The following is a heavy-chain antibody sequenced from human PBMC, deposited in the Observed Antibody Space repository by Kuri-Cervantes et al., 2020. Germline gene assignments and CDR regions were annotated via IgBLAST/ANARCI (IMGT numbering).Heavy chain of an antibody. Sequence: GGSLRLSCVASGLTFSNAWMTWVRQRPGKGPEWIGHIKSKYDGGATDFAASVKGRFIISREDSKNTLYLQMNSLRAEDTAVYYCAREGYDYVWGSYRYFDYWGQGTLVTVSS. CDR2: IKSKYDGGAT. J-gene: IGHJ4*02. CDR1: GLTFSNAW. CDR3: AREGYDYVWGSYRYFDY. V-gene: IGHV3-15*01. D-gene: IGHD3-16*02.